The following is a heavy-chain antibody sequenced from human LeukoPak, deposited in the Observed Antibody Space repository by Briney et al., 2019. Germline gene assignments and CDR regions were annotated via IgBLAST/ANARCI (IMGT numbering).Heavy chain of an antibody. CDR3: ARVMVLLWFGELYAFDI. Sequence: SETLSLTCTVSGGSISSYYWSWLRQPPGQGLEWIGYIYYSGSTNYNPSLKSRVTISVDTSKNQFSLKLSSVTAADTAVYYCARVMVLLWFGELYAFDIWGQGTMVTVSS. V-gene: IGHV4-59*08. D-gene: IGHD3-10*01. CDR1: GGSISSYY. CDR2: IYYSGST. J-gene: IGHJ3*02.